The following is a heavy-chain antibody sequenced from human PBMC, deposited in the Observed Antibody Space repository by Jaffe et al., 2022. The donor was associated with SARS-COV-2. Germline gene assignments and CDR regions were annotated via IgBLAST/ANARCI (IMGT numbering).Heavy chain of an antibody. CDR2: IYDSGNN. Sequence: QVQLQESGPRLVKPSETLSLTCTVSGGSISDYYWTWIRQPPGKGLEWIGYIYDSGNNNYNPSLKSRVTMSVDTSKNQFSLKVSSVTAADTAVYYCARQYSSGWYHFDFWGQGTQVTVSS. CDR1: GGSISDYY. V-gene: IGHV4-59*01. D-gene: IGHD6-19*01. CDR3: ARQYSSGWYHFDF. J-gene: IGHJ4*02.